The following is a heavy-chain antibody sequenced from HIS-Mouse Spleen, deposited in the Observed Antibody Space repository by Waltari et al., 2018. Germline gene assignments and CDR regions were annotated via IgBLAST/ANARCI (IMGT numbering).Heavy chain of an antibody. J-gene: IGHJ4*02. CDR1: GLTCSSYV. Sequence: QVQLVESGGGVVQPGRSLRLSGAASGLTCSSYVMPRVRQATGKGLEWVEVISYDGSNKYYADSVKGRFTISRDNSKNTLYLQMNSLRAEDTAVYYCAKDKHHAFDYWGQGTLVTVSS. CDR2: ISYDGSNK. V-gene: IGHV3-30*18. CDR3: AKDKHHAFDY.